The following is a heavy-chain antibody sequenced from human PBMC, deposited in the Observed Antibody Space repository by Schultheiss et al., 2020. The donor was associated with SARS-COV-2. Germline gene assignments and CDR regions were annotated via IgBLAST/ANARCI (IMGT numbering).Heavy chain of an antibody. D-gene: IGHD6-6*01. CDR3: ARDTSIASYFDY. J-gene: IGHJ4*02. V-gene: IGHV4-59*12. CDR1: GGSISRSY. Sequence: SETLSLTCTVSGGSISRSYWSWIRQPPGKGLEWIGYIYYSGSTNYNPSLKSRVTISVDTSKNQFSLKLSSVTAADTAVYYCARDTSIASYFDYWGQGTLVTVSS. CDR2: IYYSGST.